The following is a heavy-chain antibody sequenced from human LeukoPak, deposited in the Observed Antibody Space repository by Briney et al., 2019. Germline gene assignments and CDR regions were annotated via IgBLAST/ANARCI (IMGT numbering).Heavy chain of an antibody. CDR1: GGSISSYY. Sequence: SETLSLTCTVSGGSISSYYWSWTRQPPGKGLEWIGYIYYSGSTNYNPSLKSRVTISVDTSKNQFSLKLSSVTAADTAVYYCARGDAITIFGVVWGQGTLVTVSS. V-gene: IGHV4-59*01. D-gene: IGHD3-3*01. CDR3: ARGDAITIFGVV. J-gene: IGHJ4*02. CDR2: IYYSGST.